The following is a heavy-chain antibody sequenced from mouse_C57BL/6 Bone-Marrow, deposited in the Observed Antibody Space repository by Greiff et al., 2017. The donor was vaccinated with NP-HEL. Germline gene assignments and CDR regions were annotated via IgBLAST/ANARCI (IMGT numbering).Heavy chain of an antibody. Sequence: VQLQQSGPELVKPGASVKISCKASGYSFTGYYMNWVKQSPEKSLEWIGEINPSTGGTTYNQKFKAKATLTVDKSSSTAYMQLKSLTSEDSAVYYCARSGYFLAMDHWGQGTSVTVSS. J-gene: IGHJ4*01. CDR3: ARSGYFLAMDH. CDR2: INPSTGGT. V-gene: IGHV1-42*01. D-gene: IGHD3-1*01. CDR1: GYSFTGYY.